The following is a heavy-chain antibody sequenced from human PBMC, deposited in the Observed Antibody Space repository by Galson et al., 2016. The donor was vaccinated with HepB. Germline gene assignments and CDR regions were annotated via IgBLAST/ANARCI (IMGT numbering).Heavy chain of an antibody. CDR1: GGTFSSYA. J-gene: IGHJ4*02. CDR2: IIPIFGTA. Sequence: SVKVSCKASGGTFSSYAISWVRQAPGQGLEWMGGIIPIFGTANYAQKFQGRVTITADESTSTAYMELSSLRAEDTAVYYCARDIGHDSVWGSPSYYFDSWGQGTLVTVSS. CDR3: ARDIGHDSVWGSPSYYFDS. V-gene: IGHV1-69*13. D-gene: IGHD3-16*01.